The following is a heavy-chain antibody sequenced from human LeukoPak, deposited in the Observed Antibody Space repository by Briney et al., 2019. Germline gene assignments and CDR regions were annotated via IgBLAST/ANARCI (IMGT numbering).Heavy chain of an antibody. CDR3: ARDRLRGFDP. D-gene: IGHD2-8*01. V-gene: IGHV1-69*05. CDR2: IIPIFGTA. CDR1: GGTFSSYA. J-gene: IGHJ5*02. Sequence: ASVKVSCKASGGTFSSYAISWVRQAPGQGLEWMGGIIPIFGTANYAQKFQGRVTITTDESTSTAYMELSSLRSEDTAVYYCARDRLRGFDPWGQRTLVTVSS.